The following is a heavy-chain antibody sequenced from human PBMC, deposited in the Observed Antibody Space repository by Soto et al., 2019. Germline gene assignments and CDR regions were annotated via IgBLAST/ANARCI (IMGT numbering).Heavy chain of an antibody. CDR1: GDSMSSSDYY. D-gene: IGHD6-19*01. J-gene: IGHJ4*02. V-gene: IGHV4-39*01. CDR2: TYYSGST. CDR3: ARRTVNIRTFYSGLKTHCFDY. Sequence: SETLSLTCAVSGDSMSSSDYYWGWIRQPPGKGLEWIGSTYYSGSTYYNPSLQSRVAISVDTSKNQFSLKLKSVTAADTAIYYCARRTVNIRTFYSGLKTHCFDYWGQGAPVTVSS.